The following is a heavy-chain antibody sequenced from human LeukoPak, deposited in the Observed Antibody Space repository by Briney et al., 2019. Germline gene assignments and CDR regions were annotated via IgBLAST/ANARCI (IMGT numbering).Heavy chain of an antibody. CDR1: GGTFSSYA. CDR2: IIPILGIA. V-gene: IGHV1-69*04. Sequence: ASVTVSCTASGGTFSSYAIGWVRQAPGQGLEWMGRIIPILGIANYAQKFQGRVTITADKSTSTAYMELSSLRSEDTAVYYCARTTEIVVVNGMDVWGQGTTVTVSS. D-gene: IGHD2-2*01. J-gene: IGHJ6*02. CDR3: ARTTEIVVVNGMDV.